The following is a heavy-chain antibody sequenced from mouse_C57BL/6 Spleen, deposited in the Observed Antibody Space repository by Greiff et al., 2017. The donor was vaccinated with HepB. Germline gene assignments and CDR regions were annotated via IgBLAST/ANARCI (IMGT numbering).Heavy chain of an antibody. CDR3: ASPYGSSYEDYAMDY. J-gene: IGHJ4*01. V-gene: IGHV1-80*01. CDR1: GYAFSSYW. D-gene: IGHD1-1*01. Sequence: VQLVESGAELVKPGASVKISCKASGYAFSSYWMNWVKQRPGKGLEWIGQIYPGDGDTNYNGKFKGKATLTADKSSSTAYMQLSSLTSEDSAVYFCASPYGSSYEDYAMDYWGQGTSVTVSS. CDR2: IYPGDGDT.